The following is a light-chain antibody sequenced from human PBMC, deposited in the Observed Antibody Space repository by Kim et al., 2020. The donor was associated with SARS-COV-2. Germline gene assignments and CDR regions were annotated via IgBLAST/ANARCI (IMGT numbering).Light chain of an antibody. CDR2: GSN. J-gene: IGLJ1*01. Sequence: SSELTQDPAVSVALGQTVRITCQGDILRKSFAAWFQQKPGQAPVLVSYGSNFRPSGIPERFSGSNSENKASLTITGAQAGDEADYYCSSWDITNHHHVFGPGTKVTVL. CDR3: SSWDITNHHHV. CDR1: ILRKSF. V-gene: IGLV3-19*01.